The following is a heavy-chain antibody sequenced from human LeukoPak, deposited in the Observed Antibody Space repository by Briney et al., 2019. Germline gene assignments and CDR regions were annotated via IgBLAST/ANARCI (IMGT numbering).Heavy chain of an antibody. Sequence: ASVKVSCKASGGTFSSYAISWVRRAPGQGLEWLGGMIAIFGTANYAQKFQGRVTITTHESTTTAYMALSSLRSEDTAVYYCASSPSLYDSSGYYNYFDYWGQGTLVTVSS. V-gene: IGHV1-69*05. CDR2: MIAIFGTA. D-gene: IGHD3-22*01. CDR3: ASSPSLYDSSGYYNYFDY. J-gene: IGHJ4*02. CDR1: GGTFSSYA.